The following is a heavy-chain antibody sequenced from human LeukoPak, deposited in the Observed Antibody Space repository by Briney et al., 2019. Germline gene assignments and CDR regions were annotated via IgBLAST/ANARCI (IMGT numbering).Heavy chain of an antibody. V-gene: IGHV1-69*01. J-gene: IGHJ3*02. CDR1: GGTFSSYA. CDR2: IIPIFGTA. Sequence: SVKVSCKASGGTFSSYAISWVRQAPGQGLEWMGGIIPIFGTANYAQKFQGRVTITADVSTSTAYMELSSLRSEDTAVYYCARDYRIAAAGYAFDIWGQGTMVTVSS. CDR3: ARDYRIAAAGYAFDI. D-gene: IGHD6-13*01.